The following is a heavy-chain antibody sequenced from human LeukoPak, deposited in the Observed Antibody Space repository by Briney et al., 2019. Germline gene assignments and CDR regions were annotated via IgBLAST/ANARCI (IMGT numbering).Heavy chain of an antibody. Sequence: PGGSLRLSCAASGFTFSSYAMTWVRQAPGEGLEWVSAISGTDGTTYYADSVKGRFTISRDNSKNTLYLQMNSLRAEDTALYYCAKALYDSGAYSFDYWGQATLVTVSS. J-gene: IGHJ4*02. CDR1: GFTFSSYA. CDR3: AKALYDSGAYSFDY. V-gene: IGHV3-23*01. CDR2: ISGTDGTT. D-gene: IGHD3-22*01.